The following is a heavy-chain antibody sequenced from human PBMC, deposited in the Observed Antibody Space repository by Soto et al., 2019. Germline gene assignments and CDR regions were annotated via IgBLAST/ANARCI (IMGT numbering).Heavy chain of an antibody. J-gene: IGHJ6*02. Sequence: PSETLSLTCAVYGGSFSGYYWSWIRQPPGKGLEWIGEINHSGSTNYNPSLKSRVTISVDTSKNQFSLKLSSVTAADTAVYYCARMGFVLLGMDVWGQGTTVTV. CDR1: GGSFSGYY. V-gene: IGHV4-34*01. CDR3: ARMGFVLLGMDV. D-gene: IGHD3-10*01. CDR2: INHSGST.